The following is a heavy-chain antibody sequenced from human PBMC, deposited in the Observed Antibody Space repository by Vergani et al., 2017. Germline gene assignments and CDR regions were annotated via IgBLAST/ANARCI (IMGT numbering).Heavy chain of an antibody. Sequence: QVQLLESGGGVVQPGRSLRLSCAASGFTFSGYGMHWVRQAPGKGLEWVAVISFDESNKYYVDSVKGRFTISRDNSKNTLYLYMNSLRADDTAVYYCAKDPRLKEDYYYYYMDVWGKGTTVTVSS. V-gene: IGHV3-30*18. J-gene: IGHJ6*03. CDR1: GFTFSGYG. CDR3: AKDPRLKEDYYYYYMDV. CDR2: ISFDESNK.